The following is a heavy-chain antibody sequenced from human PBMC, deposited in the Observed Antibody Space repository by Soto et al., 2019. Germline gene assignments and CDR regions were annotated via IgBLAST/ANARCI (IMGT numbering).Heavy chain of an antibody. CDR1: GFTFSDYA. Sequence: GGSLRLSCSASGFTFSDYAMDWVRQAPGKGLEWVSAISDSGGRTYYADSVQGRFTISRDNSKSTVFLQMNSLRAEDTATYYCAKYNGDFVSWGQGTLVTSPQ. CDR3: AKYNGDFVS. CDR2: ISDSGGRT. J-gene: IGHJ5*02. V-gene: IGHV3-23*01. D-gene: IGHD1-1*01.